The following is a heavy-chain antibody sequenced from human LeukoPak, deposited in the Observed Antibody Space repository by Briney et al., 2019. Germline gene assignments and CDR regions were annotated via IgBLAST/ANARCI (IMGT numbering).Heavy chain of an antibody. CDR3: ARDLGKLLRSLGDNWFDP. D-gene: IGHD3-16*01. Sequence: SETLSLTCTVSGGSISTYYWTWIRQPPGKGLEWIGYIYHSGSTNYNPSLKSRVTISVDTSKNQFSLKLSSVTAADTAVYYCARDLGKLLRSLGDNWFDPWGQGTLVTVSS. CDR1: GGSISTYY. J-gene: IGHJ5*02. V-gene: IGHV4-59*12. CDR2: IYHSGST.